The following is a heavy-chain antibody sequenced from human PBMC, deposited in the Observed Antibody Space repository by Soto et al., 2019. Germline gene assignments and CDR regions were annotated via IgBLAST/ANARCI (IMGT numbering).Heavy chain of an antibody. J-gene: IGHJ3*02. V-gene: IGHV3-9*01. Sequence: GGSLRLSCAASGFTFDDYAMHWVRQAPGKGLEWVSGISWNSGSIGYADSVKGRFTISRDNAKNSLYLQMNSLRAEDTALYYCAKDIVGTGINYDAFDIWGQGTMVTVSS. CDR1: GFTFDDYA. CDR3: AKDIVGTGINYDAFDI. CDR2: ISWNSGSI. D-gene: IGHD1-1*01.